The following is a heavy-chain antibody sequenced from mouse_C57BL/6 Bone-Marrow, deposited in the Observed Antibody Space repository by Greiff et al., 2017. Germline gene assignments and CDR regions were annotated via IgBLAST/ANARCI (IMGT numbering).Heavy chain of an antibody. Sequence: VQLQQSGTVLARPGASVKMSCKTSGYTFTSYWMHWVKQRPGQGLEWIGAIYPGNSDTSYNQKFKGKAKLTAVTSASTAYMELSSLTNEDSAVYYCTRHYYGNYEYFDYWGQGTTLTVSS. CDR3: TRHYYGNYEYFDY. J-gene: IGHJ2*01. CDR1: GYTFTSYW. D-gene: IGHD2-1*01. V-gene: IGHV1-5*01. CDR2: IYPGNSDT.